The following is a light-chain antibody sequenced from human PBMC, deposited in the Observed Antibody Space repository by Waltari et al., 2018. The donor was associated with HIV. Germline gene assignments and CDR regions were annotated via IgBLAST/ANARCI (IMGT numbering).Light chain of an antibody. CDR1: SPNIGRNY. Sequence: QSVMTQPPSASGTPGQRVTISCSGSSPNIGRNYVNWYPQLPGTTPKLLIYRNNQRPSGVPDRFSGSKSGTSASLAISGLRSEDEADYYCAAWDDSLSGSWVFGGGTQVTVL. CDR2: RNN. V-gene: IGLV1-47*01. CDR3: AAWDDSLSGSWV. J-gene: IGLJ3*02.